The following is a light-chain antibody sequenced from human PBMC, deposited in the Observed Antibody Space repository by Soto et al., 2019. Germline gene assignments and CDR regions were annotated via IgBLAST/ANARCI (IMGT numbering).Light chain of an antibody. CDR3: QQSNNYFT. CDR2: GAS. CDR1: QGLNTN. Sequence: IPLTQSPSSLSASVGDRVTITCRASQGLNTNLAWYQQKPGKAPNLLIYGASTLQKGVPSRFSGNGSGTVFTLTISSLQPEDLATYYCQQSNNYFTFGPGTKVDI. J-gene: IGKJ3*01. V-gene: IGKV1-9*01.